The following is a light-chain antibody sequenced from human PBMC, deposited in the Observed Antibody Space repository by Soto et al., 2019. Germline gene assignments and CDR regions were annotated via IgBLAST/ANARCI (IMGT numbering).Light chain of an antibody. CDR2: WAS. V-gene: IGKV4-1*01. CDR3: QQYYSPPLA. J-gene: IGKJ5*01. CDR1: QSVLYSSNNKNY. Sequence: DIVMTQSPDSLAVSLGERATINCKSSQSVLYSSNNKNYLAWYQQKPGQPPKLLIYWASTRESGVPDRFSGSGSGTDFTLTISSLQADDVAVYYCQQYYSPPLAFGQGTRLEIK.